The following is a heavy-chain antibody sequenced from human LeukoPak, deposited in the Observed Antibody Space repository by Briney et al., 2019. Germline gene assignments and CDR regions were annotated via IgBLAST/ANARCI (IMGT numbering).Heavy chain of an antibody. CDR2: INQDGSEK. Sequence: GGSLRLSCAASGFTFSSYWMSWVRQAPRKGLEWVANINQDGSEKYYVDSVKGRFTISRDNAKNSLYLQMNSLRAEDTAVYYCARGEGVRGVMYYYYYYMDVWGKGTTVTVSS. D-gene: IGHD3-10*01. V-gene: IGHV3-7*01. CDR3: ARGEGVRGVMYYYYYYMDV. CDR1: GFTFSSYW. J-gene: IGHJ6*03.